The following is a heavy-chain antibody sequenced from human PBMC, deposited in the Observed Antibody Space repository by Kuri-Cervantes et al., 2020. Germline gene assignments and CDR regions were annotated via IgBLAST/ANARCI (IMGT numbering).Heavy chain of an antibody. D-gene: IGHD6-13*01. CDR2: INTNTGNP. CDR1: GYTFTSYA. Sequence: ASVKVSCKASGYTFTSYAMNWVRQAPGQGLEWMGWINTNTGNPTYAQGFTGRFVFSLDTSVSTAYLQISSLKSEDTAVYYCARDISGYTSSWYDYWGQGTPVTVSS. J-gene: IGHJ4*02. V-gene: IGHV7-4-1*02. CDR3: ARDISGYTSSWYDY.